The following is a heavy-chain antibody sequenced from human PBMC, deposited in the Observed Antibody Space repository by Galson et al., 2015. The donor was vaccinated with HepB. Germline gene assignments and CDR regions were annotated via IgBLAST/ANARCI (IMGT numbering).Heavy chain of an antibody. D-gene: IGHD4-23*01. J-gene: IGHJ6*03. CDR3: ARAALVVTKTYYYYMDV. V-gene: IGHV1-2*02. CDR1: GYTFTGYY. CDR2: INPNSGGT. Sequence: SVKVSCKASGYTFTGYYIHWVRQAPGQGLEWMGWINPNSGGTNYAQKFQGRVTMTRDTSISTAYMELSRLRSDDTAVYYCARAALVVTKTYYYYMDVWGKGTTVTVSS.